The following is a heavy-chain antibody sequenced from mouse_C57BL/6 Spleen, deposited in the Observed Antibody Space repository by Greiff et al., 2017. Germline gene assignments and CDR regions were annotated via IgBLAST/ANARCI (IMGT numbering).Heavy chain of an antibody. CDR1: GYTFTSYW. J-gene: IGHJ4*01. Sequence: VQLQQSGAELAKPGASVKLSCKASGYTFTSYWMHWVKQRPGQGLEWIGYINPSSGYTKYNQKFKDKATLTADKSSSTAYMQLRSLTYYDSAVYYCARSRSNYEAYAMDYWGQGTSVTVSS. CDR2: INPSSGYT. CDR3: ARSRSNYEAYAMDY. D-gene: IGHD2-5*01. V-gene: IGHV1-7*01.